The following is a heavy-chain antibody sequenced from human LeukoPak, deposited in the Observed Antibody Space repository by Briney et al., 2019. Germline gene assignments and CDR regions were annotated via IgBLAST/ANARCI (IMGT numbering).Heavy chain of an antibody. D-gene: IGHD3-22*01. CDR1: GYTFTSYA. V-gene: IGHV1-3*01. Sequence: ASVKVSCKASGYTFTSYAMHWVRQAPGQRLEWMGWINAGNGNTKYSQKFQGRVTITRDTSASTAYMELSSLRSEDTAVYYCARGVGKWLIWLDYWGQGTLVTVSS. CDR3: ARGVGKWLIWLDY. CDR2: INAGNGNT. J-gene: IGHJ4*02.